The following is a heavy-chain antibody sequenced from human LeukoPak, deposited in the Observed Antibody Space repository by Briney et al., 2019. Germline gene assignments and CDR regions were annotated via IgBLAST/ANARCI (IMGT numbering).Heavy chain of an antibody. CDR2: INPSGGST. CDR1: GYTFTIYY. D-gene: IGHD3-22*01. J-gene: IGHJ5*02. V-gene: IGHV1-46*01. Sequence: ASVKVSCKASGYTFTIYYIHWVRQAPGQGLEWMGIINPSGGSTSYAQKFQGRVTMTRDTSTRTVYMELSSLRSEDTAVYYCARMYYYHSSGDPNWFDPWGQGTLVTVSS. CDR3: ARMYYYHSSGDPNWFDP.